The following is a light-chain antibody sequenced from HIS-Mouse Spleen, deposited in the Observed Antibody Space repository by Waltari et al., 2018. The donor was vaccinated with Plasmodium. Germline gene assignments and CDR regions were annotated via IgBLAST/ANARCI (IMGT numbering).Light chain of an antibody. CDR3: QQSYSTWT. Sequence: DSQMTHSPSSLSASVGDRVTMTCRASQSISNYLTWYQQKPGKAPKFLIYAASTLQSGVPSRFSGSGSGTDFTLTISSLQPEDFATYYCQQSYSTWTFGQGTKVEIK. J-gene: IGKJ1*01. CDR1: QSISNY. V-gene: IGKV1-39*01. CDR2: AAS.